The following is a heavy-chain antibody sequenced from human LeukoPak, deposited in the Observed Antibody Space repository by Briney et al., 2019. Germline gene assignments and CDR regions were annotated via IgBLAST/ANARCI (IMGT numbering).Heavy chain of an antibody. CDR1: GFTFSSYE. V-gene: IGHV3-48*03. CDR2: ISSSGSTI. Sequence: GGSLRLSCAASGFTFSSYEMNWVRQAPGKGLEWVSYISSSGSTIYYADSVKGRFTISRDNAKNSLYLQMNSLRAEDTAVYYCAGPYGDNGSYWGQGTLVTVSS. D-gene: IGHD4-17*01. J-gene: IGHJ4*02. CDR3: AGPYGDNGSY.